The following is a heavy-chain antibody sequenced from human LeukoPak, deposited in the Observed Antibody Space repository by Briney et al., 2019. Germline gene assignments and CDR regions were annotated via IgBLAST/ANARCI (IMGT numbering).Heavy chain of an antibody. V-gene: IGHV1-24*01. CDR2: FDPEDGET. J-gene: IGHJ4*02. CDR1: GYTLTELS. D-gene: IGHD4-17*01. CDR3: ATVSRVGYGDYYFDY. Sequence: ASVKVSCKVSGYTLTELSMHWVRQAPGKGLEWMGGFDPEDGETIYAQKLQGRVTMTGDTSTDTAYMELSSLRSEDTAVYYCATVSRVGYGDYYFDYWGQGTLVTVSS.